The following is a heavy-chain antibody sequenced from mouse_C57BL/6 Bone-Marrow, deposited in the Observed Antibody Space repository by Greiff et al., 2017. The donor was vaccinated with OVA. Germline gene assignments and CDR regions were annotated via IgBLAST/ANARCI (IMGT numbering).Heavy chain of an antibody. J-gene: IGHJ2*01. Sequence: QVQLQQPGAELVKPGASVKLSCKASGYTFTSYWMQWVKQRPGQGLEWIGEIDPSDSYPNYNQKFKGKATLTVDTSSSTAYMQLSSLTSEDSAVYYCARVGNPDDWGQGTTLTVSS. CDR2: IDPSDSYP. V-gene: IGHV1-50*01. CDR1: GYTFTSYW. CDR3: ARVGNPDD. D-gene: IGHD2-1*01.